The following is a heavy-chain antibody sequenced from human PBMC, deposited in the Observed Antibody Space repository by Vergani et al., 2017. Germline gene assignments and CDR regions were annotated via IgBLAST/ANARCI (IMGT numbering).Heavy chain of an antibody. D-gene: IGHD3-3*01. V-gene: IGHV1-2*02. Sequence: QVQLVQSGAEVKKPGASVKVSCKASGYTFTGYYMHWARQAPGQGLEWMGWINPNSGGTNYAQKFQGRVTMTRDTSISTAYMELSRLRSDDTAVYYCARDQPYDFWSGALYYYYGMDVWGQGTTVTVSS. J-gene: IGHJ6*02. CDR2: INPNSGGT. CDR3: ARDQPYDFWSGALYYYYGMDV. CDR1: GYTFTGYY.